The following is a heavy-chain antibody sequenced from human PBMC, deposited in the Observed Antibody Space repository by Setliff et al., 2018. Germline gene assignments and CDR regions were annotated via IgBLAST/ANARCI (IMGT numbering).Heavy chain of an antibody. V-gene: IGHV1-69*06. Sequence: SVKVSCKASGDTFNTYTLSWVRQAPGQGLEWMGGIIPLLETVKYAQKFQGRLTITADKSTTTVHMELSSLTSEDTAVYFCARDSVTLGQLERRGGWHYYGMDVWGQGTTVTVSS. CDR2: IIPLLETV. J-gene: IGHJ6*02. D-gene: IGHD1-1*01. CDR3: ARDSVTLGQLERRGGWHYYGMDV. CDR1: GDTFNTYT.